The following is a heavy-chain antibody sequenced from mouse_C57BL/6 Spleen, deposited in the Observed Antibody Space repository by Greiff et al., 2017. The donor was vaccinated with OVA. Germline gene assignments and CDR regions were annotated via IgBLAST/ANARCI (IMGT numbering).Heavy chain of an antibody. CDR1: GYTFTDYE. Sequence: QVQLQQSGAELVRPGASVTLSCKASGYTFTDYEMHWVKQTPVHGLEWIGAIDPETGGTAYNQKFKGKAILTADKSSSTAYMELRSLTSEDSAVYYCTRDGYDGGDYWGQGTSVTVSS. CDR2: IDPETGGT. V-gene: IGHV1-15*01. J-gene: IGHJ4*01. CDR3: TRDGYDGGDY. D-gene: IGHD2-2*01.